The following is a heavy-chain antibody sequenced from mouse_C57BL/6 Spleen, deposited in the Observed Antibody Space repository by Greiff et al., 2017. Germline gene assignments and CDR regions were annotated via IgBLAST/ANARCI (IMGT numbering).Heavy chain of an antibody. CDR2: INPSTGGT. V-gene: IGHV1-42*01. D-gene: IGHD2-4*01. CDR1: GYSFTGYY. J-gene: IGHJ4*01. Sequence: VQLKQSGPELVKPGASVKISCKASGYSFTGYYMNWVKQSPEKSLEWIGEINPSTGGTTYNQKFKAKATLTVDKSSSTAYMQLKSLTSEDSAVYYCAPSYYDYDSGDAMDYWGQGTSVTVSS. CDR3: APSYYDYDSGDAMDY.